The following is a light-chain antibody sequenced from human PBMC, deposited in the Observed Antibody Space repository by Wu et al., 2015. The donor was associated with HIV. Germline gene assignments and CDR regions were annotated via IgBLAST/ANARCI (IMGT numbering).Light chain of an antibody. J-gene: IGKJ2*01. V-gene: IGKV3-20*01. Sequence: EIVLTQSPGTLSLSPGKEPPSPAGPVRVLAAATWPGTNRGLARLPGSSSIVHPVGPLAVPDRFSGSGSGTDFTLTISRLEPEDFAVFYCHQYGNSPQTFGQGTKLDIK. CDR1: RVLAAAT. CDR2: VHP. CDR3: HQYGNSPQT.